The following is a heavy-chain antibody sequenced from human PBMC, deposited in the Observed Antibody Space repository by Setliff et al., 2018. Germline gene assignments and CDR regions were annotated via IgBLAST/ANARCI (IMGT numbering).Heavy chain of an antibody. CDR1: GYSFTDYY. D-gene: IGHD3-22*01. Sequence: ASVKVSCKASGYSFTDYYIHWVRQAPGQGLEWVGWINPHSGGTTFARKFQGRVTMTRDTSISTAHMELSSLRSDDTAVYYCARARYDNSGYYYENYYYFMDVWGKGTTVTVSS. V-gene: IGHV1-2*02. J-gene: IGHJ6*03. CDR2: INPHSGGT. CDR3: ARARYDNSGYYYENYYYFMDV.